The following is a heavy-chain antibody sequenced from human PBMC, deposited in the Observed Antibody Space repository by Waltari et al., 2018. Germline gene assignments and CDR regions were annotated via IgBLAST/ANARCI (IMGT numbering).Heavy chain of an antibody. CDR3: AKGPYSSSPNYYYYGMDV. CDR2: ISWDGGST. J-gene: IGHJ6*02. D-gene: IGHD6-6*01. V-gene: IGHV3-43D*04. CDR1: GFTFDDYA. Sequence: EVQLVESGGVVVQPGGSLRLSCAASGFTFDDYAMHWVRQAPGQGLEWVSLISWDGGSTYYADSVKGRFTISRDNSKNSLYLQMNSLRAEDTALYYCAKGPYSSSPNYYYYGMDVWGQGTTVTVSS.